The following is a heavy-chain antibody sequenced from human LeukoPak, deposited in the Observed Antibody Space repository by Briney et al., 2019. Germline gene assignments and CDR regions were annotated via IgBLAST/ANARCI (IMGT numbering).Heavy chain of an antibody. CDR1: GYTFTCYD. CDR3: AREGKWFDI. D-gene: IGHD2-8*01. V-gene: IGHV1-8*01. Sequence: ASVKVSRQASGYTFTCYDIHWVRQATGQGVEGMGWMNPNSGNTGYAQKFQGRVTMTRNTSISTAYMELSSLRSGDTAVYYCAREGKWFDIWGQGTMVTVSS. J-gene: IGHJ3*02. CDR2: MNPNSGNT.